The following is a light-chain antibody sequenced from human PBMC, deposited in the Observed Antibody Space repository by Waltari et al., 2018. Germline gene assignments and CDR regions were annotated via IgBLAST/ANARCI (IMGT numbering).Light chain of an antibody. Sequence: DIQMTQSPSSLSASVGDRVNVTCRASQSISTSLNWYQQKPGKAPKLLIYAASSLQSGVPSRFSGSGSGTDFTLTISSLQPEDFATYYCQQNYNTPPTFGQGTKVEIK. CDR2: AAS. J-gene: IGKJ1*01. CDR3: QQNYNTPPT. V-gene: IGKV1-39*01. CDR1: QSISTS.